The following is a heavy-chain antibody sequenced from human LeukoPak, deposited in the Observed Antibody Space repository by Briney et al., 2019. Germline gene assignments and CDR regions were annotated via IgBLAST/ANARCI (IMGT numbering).Heavy chain of an antibody. CDR1: GFTFSSYS. CDR2: ISSSSSTI. J-gene: IGHJ4*02. CDR3: ARSYYYGSGSYFGSLQVPFDY. Sequence: GGSLRLSCAASGFTFSSYSMNWARQAPGKGLEWVSYISSSSSTIYYADSVKGRFTISRDNAKNSLYLQMNSLRAEDTAVYYCARSYYYGSGSYFGSLQVPFDYWGQGTLVTVSS. D-gene: IGHD3-10*01. V-gene: IGHV3-48*01.